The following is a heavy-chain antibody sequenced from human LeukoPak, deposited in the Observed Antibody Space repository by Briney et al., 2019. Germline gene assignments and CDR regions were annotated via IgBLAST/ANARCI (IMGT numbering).Heavy chain of an antibody. Sequence: GGSLRLSCAASGLSFSTYSMNWVRQAPGKGLEWVSSISSSSIYRYYADSVKGRFTISRDNAKKSLYLQIDSLRAEDTAVYYCAKASARIAVAERLDYWGQGTLVTVSS. CDR3: AKASARIAVAERLDY. CDR2: ISSSSIYR. V-gene: IGHV3-21*01. CDR1: GLSFSTYS. D-gene: IGHD6-19*01. J-gene: IGHJ4*02.